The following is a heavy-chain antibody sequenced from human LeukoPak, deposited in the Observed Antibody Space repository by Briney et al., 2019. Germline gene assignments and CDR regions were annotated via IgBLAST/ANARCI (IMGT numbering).Heavy chain of an antibody. Sequence: SETLSLTCAVYGGSFSGYYWSWIRQPPGKGLEWIGEINHSGSTNYNPSLKSRVTISVDTSKNQFSLKLSSVTAADTAVYYCARTGEAAHYYYYYYMDVWGKGTTVTVSS. D-gene: IGHD3-16*01. CDR2: INHSGST. V-gene: IGHV4-34*01. J-gene: IGHJ6*03. CDR3: ARTGEAAHYYYYYYMDV. CDR1: GGSFSGYY.